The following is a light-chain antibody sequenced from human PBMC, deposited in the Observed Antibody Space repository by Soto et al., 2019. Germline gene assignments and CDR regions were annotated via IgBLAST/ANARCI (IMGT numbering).Light chain of an antibody. V-gene: IGLV2-23*01. CDR3: CSYAGSTTYVV. CDR1: SSDVGSYNL. CDR2: EGS. Sequence: QSALTQPASVSGSPGQSITISCTGTSSDVGSYNLVSWYQQHPGKAPKLMIYEGSKRPSGVSNRFSGSKSGNTASLTISGLQDEEEEAYYCCSYAGSTTYVVFGGGTKLTVL. J-gene: IGLJ2*01.